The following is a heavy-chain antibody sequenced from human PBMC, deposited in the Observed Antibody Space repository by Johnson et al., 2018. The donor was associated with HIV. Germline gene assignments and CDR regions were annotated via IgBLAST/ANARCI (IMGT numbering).Heavy chain of an antibody. J-gene: IGHJ3*01. D-gene: IGHD1-1*01. CDR1: GFTFSSYD. Sequence: VQLVESGGGLVQPGGSLRHSCAASGFTFSSYDMNWVRQAPGKGLEWVSGIPGINDSGQYADSVKGRFTISRDNSKNTLYLQMNSLRAEDTAVYYCAKGIMNWDDDAFDVWGLG. CDR2: IPGINDSG. CDR3: AKGIMNWDDDAFDV. V-gene: IGHV3-23*04.